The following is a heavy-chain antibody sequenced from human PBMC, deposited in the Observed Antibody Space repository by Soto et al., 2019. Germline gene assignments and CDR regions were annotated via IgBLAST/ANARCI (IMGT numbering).Heavy chain of an antibody. CDR2: IRSKANSYAT. V-gene: IGHV3-73*02. Sequence: EVQLVESGGGLVQPGGSLKLSCAASGFTFSGSAMHWVRQASGKGLEWVGRIRSKANSYATAYAASVKGRFTISRDDSKNTAYLQMNSLKTEVTAVYYCTRHLVSSSGSYYYFDYWGQGTLVTVSS. CDR1: GFTFSGSA. J-gene: IGHJ4*02. CDR3: TRHLVSSSGSYYYFDY. D-gene: IGHD3-10*01.